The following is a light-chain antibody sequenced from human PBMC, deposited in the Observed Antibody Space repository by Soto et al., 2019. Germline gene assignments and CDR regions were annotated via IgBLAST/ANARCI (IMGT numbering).Light chain of an antibody. Sequence: DILMTQSPSTLSASVGDTVTITCRASENINRWLAWYQQKSGKAPKLLIYKASILESGVPPRFSGRGSATELTLTISSLQPDDGAAYYCQQYSTLWTFGQGTQVEIK. CDR2: KAS. V-gene: IGKV1-5*03. CDR1: ENINRW. CDR3: QQYSTLWT. J-gene: IGKJ1*01.